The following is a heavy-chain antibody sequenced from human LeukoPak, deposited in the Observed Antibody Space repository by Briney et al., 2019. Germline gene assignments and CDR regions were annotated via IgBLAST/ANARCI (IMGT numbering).Heavy chain of an antibody. D-gene: IGHD3-16*02. Sequence: PSETLSLTCTVSGDSIGTYYWSWVRQSPGKGLEWVGYIYVTGNRYNPYLQSRVTISVDTSRNQFFLKMSSVTAADTAVYYCARHIGGGIEDMDVWGKGTKVTVSS. CDR3: ARHIGGGIEDMDV. J-gene: IGHJ6*03. CDR2: IYVTGN. V-gene: IGHV4-59*08. CDR1: GDSIGTYY.